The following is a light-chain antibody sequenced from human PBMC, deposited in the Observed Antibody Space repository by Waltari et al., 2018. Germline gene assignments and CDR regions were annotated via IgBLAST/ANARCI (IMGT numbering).Light chain of an antibody. Sequence: DIVMTQSPLSLPVTLGQPASISCRSSQSLVHSDGNTYLSWFQQRPGQSPRRLIYKVSNRDSGVPDRFSGSGSGTDFTLKISRVEAEDVGVYYCMQGTHWPPATFGQGTKLEIK. CDR2: KVS. J-gene: IGKJ2*01. CDR1: QSLVHSDGNTY. CDR3: MQGTHWPPAT. V-gene: IGKV2-30*02.